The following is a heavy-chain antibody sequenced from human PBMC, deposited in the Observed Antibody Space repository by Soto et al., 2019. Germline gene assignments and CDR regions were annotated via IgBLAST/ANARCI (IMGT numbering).Heavy chain of an antibody. CDR2: VYHSGAT. D-gene: IGHD6-19*01. CDR1: GYSMTSGFY. J-gene: IGHJ5*02. CDR3: ARERSFMRSTGWFEP. V-gene: IGHV4-38-2*02. Sequence: SETLSLTCAVSGYSMTSGFYCAWIRQPRGKGLEWIGSVYHSGATYYNSSLQDRVSISVGTSKNHFSLKLISVTAADAGTYYCARERSFMRSTGWFEPWGQGTQVTVSS.